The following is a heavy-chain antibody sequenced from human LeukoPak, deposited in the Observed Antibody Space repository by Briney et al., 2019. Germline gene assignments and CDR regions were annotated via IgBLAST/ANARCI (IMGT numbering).Heavy chain of an antibody. V-gene: IGHV3-21*01. Sequence: GGSLRLSCAASGFTFSSYSMNWVRQAPGKGLEWVSSISSSSSYIYYADSVKGRFTISRDNAKNSLYLQMNSLRAGDTAVYYCARAKTTYYYDSSGYYERPGYFDYWGQGTLVTVSS. J-gene: IGHJ4*02. CDR3: ARAKTTYYYDSSGYYERPGYFDY. CDR2: ISSSSSYI. CDR1: GFTFSSYS. D-gene: IGHD3-22*01.